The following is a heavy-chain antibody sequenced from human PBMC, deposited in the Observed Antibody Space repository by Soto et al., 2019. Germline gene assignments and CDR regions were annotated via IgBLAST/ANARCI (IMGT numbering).Heavy chain of an antibody. J-gene: IGHJ5*02. CDR3: ALDPDTHYSVRHASSYP. D-gene: IGHD3-16*01. CDR1: GGTFSTYT. Sequence: QVQLVQSGAEVKKPGSSVKVSCKASGGTFSTYTITWVRQAPGQGLEWMGRIIPNIGIINYAQKFQGRITLSIVMIHAASMFHGRASITAAQFTGTAYMQLTILLSADTAVYYCALDPDTHYSVRHASSYPWGHGTLVTVSS. CDR2: IIPNIGII. V-gene: IGHV1-69*02.